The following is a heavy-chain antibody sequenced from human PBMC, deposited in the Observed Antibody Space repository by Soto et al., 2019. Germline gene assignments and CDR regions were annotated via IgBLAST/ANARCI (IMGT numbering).Heavy chain of an antibody. D-gene: IGHD3-22*01. CDR1: GFSLSTSGMC. Sequence: SGPTLVNPTQTLTLTCTFSGFSLSTSGMCVSWIRQPPGKALEWLARIDWDDDKYYSTSLKTRLTISKDTSKNQVVLTMTNMDPVDTATYYCARMWYDSSGRTFDYWGQGTLVTSPQ. CDR3: ARMWYDSSGRTFDY. J-gene: IGHJ4*02. CDR2: IDWDDDK. V-gene: IGHV2-70*11.